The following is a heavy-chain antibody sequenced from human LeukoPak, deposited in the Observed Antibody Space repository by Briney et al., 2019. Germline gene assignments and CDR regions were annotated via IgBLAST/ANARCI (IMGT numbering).Heavy chain of an antibody. CDR2: IFYSGST. CDR1: GGSINTYY. D-gene: IGHD3-22*01. V-gene: IGHV4-59*12. J-gene: IGHJ4*02. Sequence: PSETLSLTCTVSGGSINTYYWSWIRQPPGKGLEWIGYIFYSGSTNYNPSLKSRVTISVDRSKNQFSLKLSSVTAADTAVYYCASQSYYYDSSGYSIDDYWGQGTLVTVSS. CDR3: ASQSYYYDSSGYSIDDY.